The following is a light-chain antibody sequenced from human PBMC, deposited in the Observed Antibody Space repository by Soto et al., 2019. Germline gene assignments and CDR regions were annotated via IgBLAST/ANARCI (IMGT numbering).Light chain of an antibody. J-gene: IGKJ1*01. CDR1: QSIGRN. CDR3: QQYNNWPRS. CDR2: GAS. V-gene: IGKV3-15*01. Sequence: EIVMTQSPATLSVSPGERATLSCRASQSIGRNLAWHQHKPGQAPRLLIYGASTGTTDIPTRFSASGSGTEFILTISSLQSEDFAVYYCQQYNNWPRSFGQGTKVEV.